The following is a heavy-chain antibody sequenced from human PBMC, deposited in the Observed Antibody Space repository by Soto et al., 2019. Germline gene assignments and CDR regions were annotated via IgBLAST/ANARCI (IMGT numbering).Heavy chain of an antibody. CDR3: AKDLSIDVAGTA. CDR1: GFTFSSYS. D-gene: IGHD6-19*01. CDR2: IXSSSSXI. Sequence: PGXSLRLSCAASGFTFSSYSMNWGRQAPGKGLEWLSYIXSSSSXIYYPDYVKGXXAGSRDNXXXSLYLHMSSLGAEDTAVYYCAKDLSIDVAGTAWGQGTLVTVSS. V-gene: IGHV3-48*01. J-gene: IGHJ5*02.